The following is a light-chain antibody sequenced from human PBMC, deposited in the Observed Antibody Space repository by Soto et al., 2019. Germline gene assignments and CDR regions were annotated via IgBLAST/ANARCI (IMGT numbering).Light chain of an antibody. V-gene: IGKV3-11*01. Sequence: EIVLTQSPATLSLSPGERATLSCRASQSVSSYLAWYQQKPGQAPRLRIYYASNMATGIPARFSGSGSGTDFTLTISSLEPEDFAVYYCQQRSNWPITFGQGTRLEIK. J-gene: IGKJ5*01. CDR3: QQRSNWPIT. CDR2: YAS. CDR1: QSVSSY.